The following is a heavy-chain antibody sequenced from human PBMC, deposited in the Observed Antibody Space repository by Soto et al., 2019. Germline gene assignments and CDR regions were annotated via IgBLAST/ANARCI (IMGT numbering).Heavy chain of an antibody. J-gene: IGHJ4*02. CDR2: IIPILGIA. CDR1: GGTFSSYT. Sequence: QVQLVQSGAEVKKPGSSVKVSCKASGGTFSSYTISWVRQAPGQGLEWMGRIIPILGIANYAQKFQGRVTITADKSTSTAYMELSSLSSEDTAVYYCASQREYCSSTSCYGGVDYWGQGTLVTVSS. V-gene: IGHV1-69*02. D-gene: IGHD2-2*01. CDR3: ASQREYCSSTSCYGGVDY.